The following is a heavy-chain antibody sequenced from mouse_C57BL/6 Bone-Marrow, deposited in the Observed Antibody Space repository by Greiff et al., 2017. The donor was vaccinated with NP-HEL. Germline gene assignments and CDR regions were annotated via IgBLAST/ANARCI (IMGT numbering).Heavy chain of an antibody. CDR1: GYTFTSYW. CDR2: IYPGSGST. Sequence: QVQLQQPGAELVKPGASVKMSCKASGYTFTSYWITWVKQRPGQGLEWIGDIYPGSGSTNYNEKFKSKATLTVDTSSSTAYMQLSSLTSEDSAVYYCAYYYGSSYAWFAYWGQGTLVTVSA. J-gene: IGHJ3*01. CDR3: AYYYGSSYAWFAY. V-gene: IGHV1-55*01. D-gene: IGHD1-1*01.